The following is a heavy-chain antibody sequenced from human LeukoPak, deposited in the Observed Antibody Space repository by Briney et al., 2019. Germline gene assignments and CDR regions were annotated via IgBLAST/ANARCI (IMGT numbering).Heavy chain of an antibody. J-gene: IGHJ6*03. CDR2: IYYSGST. CDR3: AREGRYRYGYNEYHLYMDI. Sequence: SETLSLTCTVSGDSISSSSYYWGWIRQPPVKGLEWIGNIYYSGSTYYNPSLKSRVTISVDTSKNQFSLKLSSVTAAETAVYYCAREGRYRYGYNEYHLYMDIWGKGTTVTVSS. CDR1: GDSISSSSYY. D-gene: IGHD5-18*01. V-gene: IGHV4-39*07.